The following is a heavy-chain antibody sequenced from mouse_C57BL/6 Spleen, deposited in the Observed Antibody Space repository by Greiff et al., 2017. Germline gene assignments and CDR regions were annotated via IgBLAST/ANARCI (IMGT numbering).Heavy chain of an antibody. J-gene: IGHJ2*01. CDR1: GFTFSSYA. CDR3: TRDGLRTDYFDY. D-gene: IGHD1-1*01. V-gene: IGHV5-9-1*02. CDR2: ISTGGDYS. Sequence: EVKVEESGEGLVKPGGSLKLSCAASGFTFSSYAMSWVRQTPEKRLEWVAYISTGGDYSYYADTVKGRFTIARDNARNTLYLQMSSLKSEDTAMYYCTRDGLRTDYFDYWGQGTTLTVSS.